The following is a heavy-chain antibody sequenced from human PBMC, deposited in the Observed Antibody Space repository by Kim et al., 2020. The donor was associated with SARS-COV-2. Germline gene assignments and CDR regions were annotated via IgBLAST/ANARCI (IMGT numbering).Heavy chain of an antibody. D-gene: IGHD4-4*01. Sequence: GGSLRLSCAASGFTVSSNYMSWVRQAPGKGLEWVSVIYSGGSTYYADSVKGRFTISRHNSKNTLYLQMNSLRAEDTAVYYCASESTVTTFRYYYYYGMDVWGQGTTVTVSS. CDR2: IYSGGST. CDR1: GFTVSSNY. J-gene: IGHJ6*02. CDR3: ASESTVTTFRYYYYYGMDV. V-gene: IGHV3-53*04.